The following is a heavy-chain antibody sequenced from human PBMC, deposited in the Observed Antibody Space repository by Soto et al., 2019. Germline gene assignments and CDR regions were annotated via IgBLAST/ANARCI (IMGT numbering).Heavy chain of an antibody. CDR1: GFTFSDYY. V-gene: IGHV3-11*01. Sequence: QVQLVESGGGLVKPGGSLRLSCAASGFTFSDYYMSWIRQAPGTGLGWVSYISSSGSTIYDADSVKGRFTISRDNAKNSLYLQINSLRAEDTAVYYWARPTVTPHYGMDVWGQGTTVTVSS. CDR2: ISSSGSTI. D-gene: IGHD4-17*01. CDR3: ARPTVTPHYGMDV. J-gene: IGHJ6*02.